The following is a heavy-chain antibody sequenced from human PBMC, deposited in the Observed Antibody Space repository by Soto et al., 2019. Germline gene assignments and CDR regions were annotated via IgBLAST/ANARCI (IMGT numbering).Heavy chain of an antibody. V-gene: IGHV4-39*07. CDR3: ARTPTP. CDR2: INYSGTT. J-gene: IGHJ5*02. D-gene: IGHD1-26*01. Sequence: SETLSLTCPVSGGSISTSTFFWTWIRQPPGKGPEWMGSINYSGTTYYTSSLRSRMTISVDTSKNQFSLKLSSVTAADTAVYYCARTPTPWGQGTLVTVSS. CDR1: GGSISTSTFF.